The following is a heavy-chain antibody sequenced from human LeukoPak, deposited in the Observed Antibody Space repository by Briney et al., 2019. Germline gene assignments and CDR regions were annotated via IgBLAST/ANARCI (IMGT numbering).Heavy chain of an antibody. CDR2: IYYSGST. J-gene: IGHJ4*02. V-gene: IGHV4-39*01. Sequence: SETLSLNCTGSGRSISSSSYYWGWIRQPPGKGLECIGSIYYSGSTYYNPSLKSRVTISVDTSKNQFSLKLSSVTAADTAVYYCARVSRPSNLWAPYFDYWGQGTLVTVSS. CDR1: GRSISSSSYY. D-gene: IGHD3-10*01. CDR3: ARVSRPSNLWAPYFDY.